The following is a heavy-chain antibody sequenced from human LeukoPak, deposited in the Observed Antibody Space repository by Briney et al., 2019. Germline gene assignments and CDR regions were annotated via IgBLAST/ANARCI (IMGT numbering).Heavy chain of an antibody. CDR2: INHSGST. CDR1: GGSFSGYY. CDR3: AKRGYSSRGRWFDP. J-gene: IGHJ5*02. V-gene: IGHV4-34*01. D-gene: IGHD6-13*01. Sequence: SETLSLTCAVYGGSFSGYYWSWIRQPPGKGLEWIGEINHSGSTNYNPSLKSRVTISVDTSRSQCSLKLSSVAAADTAVYYWAKRGYSSRGRWFDPWGQGTLVTVSS.